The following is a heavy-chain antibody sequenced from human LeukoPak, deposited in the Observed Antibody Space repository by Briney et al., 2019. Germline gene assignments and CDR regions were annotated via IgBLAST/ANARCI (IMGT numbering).Heavy chain of an antibody. Sequence: PGGSLRLSCAASGFTFSNAWMSWVRQAPGKGLEWVGRIKSKTDGGTTDYAAPVKGRFTISRDDSKNTLYLQMNSLKTEDTAVYYCTTGGGPGRYYYYGMDVWGQGTTVTVSS. CDR3: TTGGGPGRYYYYGMDV. D-gene: IGHD3-16*01. CDR1: GFTFSNAW. J-gene: IGHJ6*02. V-gene: IGHV3-15*01. CDR2: IKSKTDGGTT.